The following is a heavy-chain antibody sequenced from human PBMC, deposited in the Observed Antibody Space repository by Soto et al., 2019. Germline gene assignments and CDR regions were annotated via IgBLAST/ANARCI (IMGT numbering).Heavy chain of an antibody. CDR2: FNPDNQNT. J-gene: IGHJ4*02. V-gene: IGHV1-18*01. D-gene: IGHD1-26*01. Sequence: VSVKVYCKVSGYRLNAEGSDFRRQAPGQGLEWVGWFNPDNQNTNYAQKFQDRVSLTTDSSTNTAYMELRDLRSDDTAVYYCARVRFSAPFDFWGQGSLVTGSS. CDR3: ARVRFSAPFDF. CDR1: GYRLNAEG.